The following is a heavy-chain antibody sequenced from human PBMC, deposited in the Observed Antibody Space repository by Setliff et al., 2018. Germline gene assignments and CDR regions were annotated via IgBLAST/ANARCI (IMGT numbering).Heavy chain of an antibody. CDR1: DYLLTSYG. J-gene: IGHJ6*02. CDR2: ISPYNGQT. V-gene: IGHV1-18*01. Sequence: VKVSCKTSDYLLTSYGLTWVRQAPGQGLDWMGWISPYNGQTTYAQRFQGRITMTTDTSTDTAYMELRNLRSDDTAIYFCAKEPAVSLTEAVRRTYYDYAMDAWGQGTTVTVSS. D-gene: IGHD3-9*01. CDR3: AKEPAVSLTEAVRRTYYDYAMDA.